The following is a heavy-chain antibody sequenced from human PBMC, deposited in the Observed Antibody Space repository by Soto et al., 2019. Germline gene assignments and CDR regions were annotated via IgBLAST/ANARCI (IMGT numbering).Heavy chain of an antibody. D-gene: IGHD3-3*01. CDR2: IIPIFGTA. CDR1: GGTFSSYA. Sequence: SVKVSCKASGGTFSSYAISWVRQAPGQGLEWMGGIIPIFGTANYAQKFQGRVTITADESTSTAYMELSSLRSEDTAVYYCARDRSPYYYDFWSGPDPSYYYYGMDVWGQGTTVPV. V-gene: IGHV1-69*13. J-gene: IGHJ6*02. CDR3: ARDRSPYYYDFWSGPDPSYYYYGMDV.